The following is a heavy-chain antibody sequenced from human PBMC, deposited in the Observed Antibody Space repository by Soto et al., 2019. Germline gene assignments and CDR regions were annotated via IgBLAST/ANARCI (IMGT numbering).Heavy chain of an antibody. V-gene: IGHV3-66*01. Sequence: EELLVESGGGWVQPGGSLRLSCAASGFAVSRSYTSWVRQAPGKGLEWVSIIYSDDNTDYADSVKGRFTISRDNSKNTLYLQMNSLSVEDTAVSYWARDPCGRIAGVWGQGTQVTVSS. J-gene: IGHJ4*02. CDR1: GFAVSRSY. D-gene: IGHD2-15*01. CDR2: IYSDDNT. CDR3: ARDPCGRIAGV.